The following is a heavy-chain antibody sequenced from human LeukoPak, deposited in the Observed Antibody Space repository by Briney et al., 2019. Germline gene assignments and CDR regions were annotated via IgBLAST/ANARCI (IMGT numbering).Heavy chain of an antibody. CDR1: GGSISSYY. V-gene: IGHV4-4*07. CDR3: ARAVDYDFWSGSDY. J-gene: IGHJ4*02. Sequence: SETLSLTCTVSGGSISSYYWSWIRQPAGKGLEWVGRIETSGTTKYNPSLNSRATISVDTSKNQFSLKLNSVTAADTAVYYCARAVDYDFWSGSDYWGQGTLVTVSS. CDR2: IETSGTT. D-gene: IGHD3-3*01.